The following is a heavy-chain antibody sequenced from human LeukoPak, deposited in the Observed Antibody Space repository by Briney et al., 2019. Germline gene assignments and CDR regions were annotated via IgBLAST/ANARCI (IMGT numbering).Heavy chain of an antibody. CDR3: ARDDSAD. V-gene: IGHV1-18*01. J-gene: IGHJ4*02. D-gene: IGHD2-21*01. CDR1: GYTFTNFG. CDR2: ISGYNDNP. Sequence: ASVKLSCKASGYTFTNFGISWVRQAPGQGLEWMGWISGYNDNPNYAQKLQGRVTLTTDTSTSTAYMELRSLRYDDTAVYYCARDDSADWGQGTPVTVSS.